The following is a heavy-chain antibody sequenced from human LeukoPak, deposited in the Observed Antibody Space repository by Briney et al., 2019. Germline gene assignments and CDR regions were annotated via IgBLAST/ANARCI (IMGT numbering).Heavy chain of an antibody. Sequence: PGGSLRLSCAASGFTFNSYEMHWVRQAPGKGLEWGAVISYDGSNKYYADFVKGRFTFSRDNSKNTVHLQMNSLRAEDTAVYYCARGRSRERAYGMDVWGPGTTVTVSS. CDR3: ARGRSRERAYGMDV. J-gene: IGHJ6*02. D-gene: IGHD6-6*01. V-gene: IGHV3-30-3*01. CDR2: ISYDGSNK. CDR1: GFTFNSYE.